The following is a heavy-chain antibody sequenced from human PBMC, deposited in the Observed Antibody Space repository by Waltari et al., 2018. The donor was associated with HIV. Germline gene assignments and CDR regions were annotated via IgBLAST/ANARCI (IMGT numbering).Heavy chain of an antibody. Sequence: QVQLVESGGGVVQPGRSLRPSCAASGFTFSSFAMHWVRQAPGKGLEWVAVIAYDGSEKYYGDSVKGRFTISRDNSKNTLYLQMNSLRVEDTAVYYCARGRGGPDYWGQGTLVTVSS. CDR3: ARGRGGPDY. J-gene: IGHJ4*02. V-gene: IGHV3-30*01. CDR1: GFTFSSFA. CDR2: IAYDGSEK. D-gene: IGHD3-10*01.